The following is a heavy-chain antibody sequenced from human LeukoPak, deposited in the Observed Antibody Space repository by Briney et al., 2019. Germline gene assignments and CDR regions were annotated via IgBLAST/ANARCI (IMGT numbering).Heavy chain of an antibody. CDR3: ARGGFWSGTPDAFDI. CDR1: GFTFSSYA. D-gene: IGHD3-3*01. CDR2: ISYDGSNK. Sequence: GGSLRLSCAASGFTFSSYAMHWVRQPPGKGLEWVAVISYDGSNKYYADSVKGRFTISRDNSKNTLYLQMNSLRAEDTAVYYCARGGFWSGTPDAFDIWAKGQWSPSLQ. V-gene: IGHV3-30-3*01. J-gene: IGHJ3*02.